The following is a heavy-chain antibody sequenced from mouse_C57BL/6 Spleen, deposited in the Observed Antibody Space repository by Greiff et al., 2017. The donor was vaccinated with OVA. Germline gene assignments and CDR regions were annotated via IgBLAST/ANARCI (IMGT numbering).Heavy chain of an antibody. CDR2: INPYNGGT. D-gene: IGHD1-1*01. CDR3: ARYGYGSSHWYFDV. V-gene: IGHV1-19*01. CDR1: GYTFTDYY. Sequence: EVQLQQSGPVLVKPGASVKMSCKASGYTFTDYYMNWVKQSHGKSLEWIGVINPYNGGTSYNQKFKGKATLTVDKSSSTAYMELNSLTSEDSAVYYCARYGYGSSHWYFDVWGTGTTVTVSS. J-gene: IGHJ1*03.